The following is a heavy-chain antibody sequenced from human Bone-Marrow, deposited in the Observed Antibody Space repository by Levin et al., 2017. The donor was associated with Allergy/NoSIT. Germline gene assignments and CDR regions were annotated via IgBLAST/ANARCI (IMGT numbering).Heavy chain of an antibody. CDR3: AKSKSESISYFDY. D-gene: IGHD1-14*01. Sequence: GGSLRLSCAASGFTFSLYGMTWVRQAPGKGLEWVSGLTGSGDPTNYADSVQGRFTMSRDNSKNTIYLKMNSLRPEDTAVYYCAKSKSESISYFDYWGQGTLVTVSS. CDR2: LTGSGDPT. CDR1: GFTFSLYG. V-gene: IGHV3-23*01. J-gene: IGHJ4*02.